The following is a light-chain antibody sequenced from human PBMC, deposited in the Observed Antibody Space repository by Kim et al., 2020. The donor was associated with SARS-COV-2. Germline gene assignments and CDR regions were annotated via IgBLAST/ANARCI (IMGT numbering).Light chain of an antibody. CDR1: QSVGSNY. Sequence: LSPGERAPLSCRASQSVGSNYLAWYQQRPGQAPRLLIYGASSRATGIPDRFSGRGSGTDFTLSISRVEPEDFAVYYCQQYGYPVTFGQGTRLEIK. J-gene: IGKJ5*01. CDR2: GAS. CDR3: QQYGYPVT. V-gene: IGKV3-20*01.